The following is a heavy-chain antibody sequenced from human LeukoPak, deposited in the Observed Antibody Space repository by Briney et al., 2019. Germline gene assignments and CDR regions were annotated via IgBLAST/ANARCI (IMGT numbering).Heavy chain of an antibody. Sequence: GGSLRLSCAASGFTVSSNYMSWARQAPGKGLEWVSVIYSGGSTYYADSVKGRFTIPRDNSKNTLYLQMNSLRAEDTAVYYCAKDPGYSSGWYVFDYWGQGTLVTVSS. D-gene: IGHD6-19*01. CDR2: IYSGGST. V-gene: IGHV3-53*01. CDR1: GFTVSSNY. CDR3: AKDPGYSSGWYVFDY. J-gene: IGHJ4*02.